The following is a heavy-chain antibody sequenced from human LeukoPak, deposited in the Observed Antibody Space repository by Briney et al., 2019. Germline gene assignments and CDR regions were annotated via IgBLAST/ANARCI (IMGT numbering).Heavy chain of an antibody. CDR3: AKTRLEYYYDSSGYLALDY. J-gene: IGHJ4*02. CDR2: ISGSGGST. D-gene: IGHD3-22*01. CDR1: GFTFSSYA. V-gene: IGHV3-23*01. Sequence: GGSLRLSCAASGFTFSSYAMSWVRQAPGKGLEWVSAISGSGGSTYYADSVKGRFTISRDNSKNTLYLQMNSLRAEDTAVYYCAKTRLEYYYDSSGYLALDYWGQGTLATVSS.